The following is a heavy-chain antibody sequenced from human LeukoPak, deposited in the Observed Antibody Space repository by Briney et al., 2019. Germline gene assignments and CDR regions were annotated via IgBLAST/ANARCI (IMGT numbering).Heavy chain of an antibody. J-gene: IGHJ4*02. CDR2: ISYDGSNK. D-gene: IGHD3-10*01. CDR1: GFTFSSYS. V-gene: IGHV3-30*03. CDR3: ARDSPRGAFDY. Sequence: PGGSLRLSCAASGFTFSSYSMNWVRQAPGKGLEWVAVISYDGSNKYYADSVKGRFTISRDNSKNTLYLQMNSLRAEDTAVYYYARDSPRGAFDYWGQGTLVTVSS.